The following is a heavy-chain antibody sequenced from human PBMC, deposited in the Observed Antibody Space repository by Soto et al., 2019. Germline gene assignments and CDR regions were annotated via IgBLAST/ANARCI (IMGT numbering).Heavy chain of an antibody. Sequence: ASVKVSCKASGYTFTNNDVSWVRQATGQGLEWMGWMNPGSGDTGYAQKFQGRVTMTRDISIATAYMELNSLTSEDTAIYYCARMESFGSLNWFDPWGRGTLVTVSS. D-gene: IGHD5-18*01. CDR3: ARMESFGSLNWFDP. CDR1: GYTFTNND. J-gene: IGHJ5*02. CDR2: MNPGSGDT. V-gene: IGHV1-8*02.